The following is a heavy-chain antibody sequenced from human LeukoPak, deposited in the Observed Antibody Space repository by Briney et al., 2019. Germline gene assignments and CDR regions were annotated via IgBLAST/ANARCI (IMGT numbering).Heavy chain of an antibody. CDR2: ISHDGMNA. CDR3: AKDGAQYSSGPECDP. D-gene: IGHD6-19*01. CDR1: GLHFSGTA. J-gene: IGHJ5*02. V-gene: IGHV3-23*01. Sequence: GGSLRLSCAASGLHFSGTAMSWVCQAPGKGLEWVSAISHDGMNAYYADSVKGRFTISRDNSKKTVSLEMSSLTAADTGVYYCAKDGAQYSSGPECDPRGQGALVTVSP.